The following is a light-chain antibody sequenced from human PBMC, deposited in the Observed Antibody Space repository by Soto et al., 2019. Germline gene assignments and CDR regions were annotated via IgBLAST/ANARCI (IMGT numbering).Light chain of an antibody. CDR2: EAS. J-gene: IGKJ3*01. CDR1: QNINRW. V-gene: IGKV1-5*01. CDR3: QQYDGN. Sequence: DIQMTQSPSTLAASVGDRVTITCRASQNINRWLAWYQQKPGKAPKVLIYEASSLESGVPSRFSGSGSGTEFTLTITSLQPDDFATYYCQQYDGNFGPGTKVDFK.